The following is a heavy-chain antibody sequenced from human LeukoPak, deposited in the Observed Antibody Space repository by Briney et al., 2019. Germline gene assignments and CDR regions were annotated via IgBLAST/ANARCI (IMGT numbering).Heavy chain of an antibody. CDR2: INHSGST. J-gene: IGHJ3*02. D-gene: IGHD2-2*01. V-gene: IGHV4-34*01. CDR1: GGSFSGYY. Sequence: SETLSLTCAVYGGSFSGYYWSWIRQPPGKGLEWIGEINHSGSTNYNPSLKSRVTISVDTSKNQFSLKLSSVTAADTAVYYCARGPLISTPPDAFDIWGQGTMVTVSS. CDR3: ARGPLISTPPDAFDI.